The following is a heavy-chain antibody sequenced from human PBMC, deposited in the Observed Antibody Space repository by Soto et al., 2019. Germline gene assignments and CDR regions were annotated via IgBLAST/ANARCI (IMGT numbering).Heavy chain of an antibody. CDR2: IRQDGSDK. CDR3: AGERGGPTTSAFDI. Sequence: EVQLVESGGGLVQPGGSLRLSCAASGFTFNSYYMTWVRQAPGKGLEWVANIRQDGSDKYYVGSVKGRFTISRDNAKKSQYLQMNSLRAEDTAVYYCAGERGGPTTSAFDIWGQGTMVTVSS. J-gene: IGHJ3*02. V-gene: IGHV3-7*04. CDR1: GFTFNSYY. D-gene: IGHD1-26*01.